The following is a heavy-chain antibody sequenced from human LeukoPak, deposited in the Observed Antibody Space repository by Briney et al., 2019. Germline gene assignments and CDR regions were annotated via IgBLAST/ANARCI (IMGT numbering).Heavy chain of an antibody. J-gene: IGHJ4*02. CDR1: GFTFSSYS. Sequence: PGGSLRLSCAASGFTFSSYSMNWVRQAPGKGLEWVSYISSSSSTIYYADSVKGRFTISRDNAKNSLYLQMNSLRAEDTAVYYCARSVKRYRWSGHYYFDYWGQGTLVTGSS. D-gene: IGHD3-3*01. V-gene: IGHV3-48*01. CDR3: ARSVKRYRWSGHYYFDY. CDR2: ISSSSSTI.